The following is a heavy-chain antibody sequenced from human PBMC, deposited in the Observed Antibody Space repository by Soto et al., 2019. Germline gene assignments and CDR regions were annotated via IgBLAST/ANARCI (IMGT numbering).Heavy chain of an antibody. CDR1: GFTFSTYG. Sequence: QVQLVESGGGVVQPGRSLRLSCAASGFTFSTYGMHWVRQAPGKGLEWVAVISFDGNIKYYADSVKGRFTTSRDSSKTTLFLQMNSLRAEDTAVYFCAKVSEGSMITFGGVIASWGQGTLVTVSS. CDR2: ISFDGNIK. D-gene: IGHD3-16*01. CDR3: AKVSEGSMITFGGVIAS. J-gene: IGHJ5*01. V-gene: IGHV3-30*18.